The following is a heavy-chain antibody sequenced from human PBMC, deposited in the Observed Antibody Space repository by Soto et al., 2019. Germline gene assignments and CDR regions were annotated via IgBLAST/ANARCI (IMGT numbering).Heavy chain of an antibody. CDR2: ISSYNGNT. CDR3: ARVGDCSSPRCNYYYYYGMDV. D-gene: IGHD2-2*01. CDR1: GYTFTKYG. V-gene: IGHV1-18*01. Sequence: QVQLVQSGVEVKNPGASVTVSCKASGYTFTKYGISWVRQAPGQGLEWMGWISSYNGNTNYAQNLQGRVTMTTDASTRTAYMELRSLRSEDTAVYYGARVGDCSSPRCNYYYYYGMDVWGQGTTVTVSS. J-gene: IGHJ6*02.